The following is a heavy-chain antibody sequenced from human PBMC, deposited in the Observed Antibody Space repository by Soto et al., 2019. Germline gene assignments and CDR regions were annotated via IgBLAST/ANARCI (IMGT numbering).Heavy chain of an antibody. CDR3: ARGPLWNDFWSGFFPRHYYYYMDV. D-gene: IGHD3-3*01. V-gene: IGHV4-39*07. J-gene: IGHJ6*03. CDR2: IYYSGST. Sequence: KPSETLSLTCTVSGGSVSSSIYYWGWIRQPPGKGLEWIGTIYYSGSTNYNPSLKSRVTISVDTSKNQFSLKLSSVTAADTAVYYCARGPLWNDFWSGFFPRHYYYYMDVWGKGTTVTVSS. CDR1: GGSVSSSIYY.